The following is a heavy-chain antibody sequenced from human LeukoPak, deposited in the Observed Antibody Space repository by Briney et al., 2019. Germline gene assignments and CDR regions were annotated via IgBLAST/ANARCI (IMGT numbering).Heavy chain of an antibody. J-gene: IGHJ4*02. CDR2: IYSGGKT. CDR1: GFTVSGTY. Sequence: GGSLRLSCAASGFTVSGTYMSWVRQAPGKGLEWVSVIYSGGKTYYADSVKGRFTISRDNSKNTLYLQMNSLRAEDTAVYYCAKGTWIQLWLDWGQGTLVTVSS. D-gene: IGHD5-18*01. CDR3: AKGTWIQLWLD. V-gene: IGHV3-53*01.